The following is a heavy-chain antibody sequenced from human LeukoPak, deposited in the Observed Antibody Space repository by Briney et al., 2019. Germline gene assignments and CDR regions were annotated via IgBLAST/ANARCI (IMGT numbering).Heavy chain of an antibody. J-gene: IGHJ5*02. CDR2: INPNSGGT. CDR1: GYTFTGYY. Sequence: ASVKVSCKASGYTFTGYYMHWVRQAPGQGLEWMGWINPNSGGTSYAQKFQGRVTMTRDTSISTAYMELSRLRSDDTAVYYCARDKQWLVVGNWFDPWGQGTLVTVSS. V-gene: IGHV1-2*02. CDR3: ARDKQWLVVGNWFDP. D-gene: IGHD6-19*01.